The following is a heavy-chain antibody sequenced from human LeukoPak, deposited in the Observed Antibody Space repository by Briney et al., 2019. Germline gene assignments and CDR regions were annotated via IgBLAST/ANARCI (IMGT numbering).Heavy chain of an antibody. D-gene: IGHD3-3*01. Sequence: GGSLRLSCAASEFTFSSYAMSWVRQAPGKGLEWVSGISWNSGSIGYADSVKGRFTISRDNAKNSLYLQMNSLRAEDMALYYCARGGGWSGSNRFDPWGQGTLVTVSS. J-gene: IGHJ5*02. CDR3: ARGGGWSGSNRFDP. CDR1: EFTFSSYA. V-gene: IGHV3-9*03. CDR2: ISWNSGSI.